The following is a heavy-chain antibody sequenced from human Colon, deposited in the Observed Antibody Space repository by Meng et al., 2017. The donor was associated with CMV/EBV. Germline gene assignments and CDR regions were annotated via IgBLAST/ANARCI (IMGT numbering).Heavy chain of an antibody. D-gene: IGHD3-10*01. J-gene: IGHJ4*02. Sequence: ASVKVSCKASGYIFTDFYMYWVRQAPGQGLEWMGWINPHSGGTDYAQRFQDRVTMTRDTSITTAYMELSRLTSDDTAVYYCARHNSYGSGSYYEHIYDYWGQGTLVTVSS. CDR1: GYIFTDFY. CDR3: ARHNSYGSGSYYEHIYDY. V-gene: IGHV1-2*02. CDR2: INPHSGGT.